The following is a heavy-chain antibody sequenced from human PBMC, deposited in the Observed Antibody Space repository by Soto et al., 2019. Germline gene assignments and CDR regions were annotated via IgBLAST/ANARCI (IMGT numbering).Heavy chain of an antibody. V-gene: IGHV1-69*02. CDR2: IIPILGIA. CDR3: ARSGGVRGEVFAY. CDR1: GGTFSSYT. Sequence: QVQLVQSGAEVKKPGSSVKVSCKASGGTFSSYTISWVRQAPGQGLEWMGRIIPILGIANYAQKFQGRVTIAADKATSTAYMELSSGRSEETSVYYWARSGGVRGEVFAYWGQGTLVTVSS. J-gene: IGHJ4*02. D-gene: IGHD3-16*01.